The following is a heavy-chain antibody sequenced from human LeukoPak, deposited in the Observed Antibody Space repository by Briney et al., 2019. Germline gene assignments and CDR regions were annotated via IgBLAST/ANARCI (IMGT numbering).Heavy chain of an antibody. Sequence: GGSLRLSCAASGFTFSSYGMHWVRQAPGKGLEWVAVISYDGSNKYYADSVKGRFTISRDNSKNTLYLQMNSLRAEDTAVYYCAKDDGEGSSAFDPWGQGTLVTVSS. CDR2: ISYDGSNK. V-gene: IGHV3-30*18. D-gene: IGHD5-24*01. CDR3: AKDDGEGSSAFDP. CDR1: GFTFSSYG. J-gene: IGHJ5*02.